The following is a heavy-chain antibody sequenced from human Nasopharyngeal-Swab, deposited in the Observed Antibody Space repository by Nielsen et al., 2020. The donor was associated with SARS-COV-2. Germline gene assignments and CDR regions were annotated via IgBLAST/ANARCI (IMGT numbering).Heavy chain of an antibody. CDR1: GYTFTSYG. J-gene: IGHJ6*03. Sequence: ASVKVSCKASGYTFTSYGISWVRQAPGQGLEWMGWISAYNGNTNYAQKLQGRVTMTTDTSTSTAYMELRSLRSDDTAVYYCARVHREYCSSTSCYPDYYYYMDVWGKGTTVTVSS. V-gene: IGHV1-18*04. CDR2: ISAYNGNT. CDR3: ARVHREYCSSTSCYPDYYYYMDV. D-gene: IGHD2-2*01.